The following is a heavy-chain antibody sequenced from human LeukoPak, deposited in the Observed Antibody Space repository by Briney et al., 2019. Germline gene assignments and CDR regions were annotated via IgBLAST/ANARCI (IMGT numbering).Heavy chain of an antibody. CDR1: GGTFSSYA. J-gene: IGHJ6*02. Sequence: SVKVSCKASGGTFSSYAISWVRQAPGQGLEWMGGIIPIFGTANYAQKFQGRVTITADESTSTAYMELSSLRSEDTAVYYCAREDGAGGDYGDYYYGMDVWGQGTTVTVSS. CDR2: IIPIFGTA. V-gene: IGHV1-69*13. D-gene: IGHD4-17*01. CDR3: AREDGAGGDYGDYYYGMDV.